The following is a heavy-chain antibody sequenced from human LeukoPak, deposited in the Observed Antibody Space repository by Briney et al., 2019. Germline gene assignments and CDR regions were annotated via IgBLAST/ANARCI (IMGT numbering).Heavy chain of an antibody. J-gene: IGHJ1*01. V-gene: IGHV4-59*01. CDR3: ARVRGDFETD. CDR1: GGSLSSYY. CDR2: RYYSGST. D-gene: IGHD3-16*01. Sequence: SETLSLTCIVSGGSLSSYYWTWLRPPPAKGLEWIGYRYYSGSTTYNPSLKSRVTISVDTSKSQFSLKLISVTAADTAIYYCARVRGDFETDWGQGTLVTVSS.